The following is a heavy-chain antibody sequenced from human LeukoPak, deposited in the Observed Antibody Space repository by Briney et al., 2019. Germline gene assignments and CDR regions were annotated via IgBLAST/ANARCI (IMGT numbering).Heavy chain of an antibody. CDR2: IYYSGST. Sequence: SETLSLTCTVSGGSLSSYYWSWIRQPPGKGLEWIGYIYYSGSTNYNPSLKSRVTISVDTSKNQFSLKLSSVTAADTAVYYCARPIAVAGHNWFDPWGQGTLVTVSS. CDR1: GGSLSSYY. D-gene: IGHD6-19*01. V-gene: IGHV4-59*01. J-gene: IGHJ5*02. CDR3: ARPIAVAGHNWFDP.